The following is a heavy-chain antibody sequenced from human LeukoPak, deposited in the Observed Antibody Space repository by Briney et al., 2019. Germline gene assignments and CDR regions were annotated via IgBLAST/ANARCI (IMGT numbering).Heavy chain of an antibody. CDR3: ARGEDSALVTGGYNWFDP. Sequence: GGSLRLSCAASGFTFSSYNMNWVRQAPGKGLEWVSSITSRSYIYYADPVKGRFTISRDNAENSLYLQMDNLRAEDTAVYYCARGEDSALVTGGYNWFDPWGQGTLVTVSS. CDR1: GFTFSSYN. D-gene: IGHD5-18*01. V-gene: IGHV3-21*01. CDR2: ITSRSYI. J-gene: IGHJ5*02.